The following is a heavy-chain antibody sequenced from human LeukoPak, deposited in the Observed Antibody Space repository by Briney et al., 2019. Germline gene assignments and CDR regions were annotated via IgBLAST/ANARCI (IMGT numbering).Heavy chain of an antibody. CDR1: GGTFSSYA. D-gene: IGHD5-24*01. V-gene: IGHV1-69*05. CDR2: IIPIFGTA. CDR3: ATPRGEMATEYYFDY. Sequence: ASVKVSCKASGGTFSSYAISWVRQAPGQGLEWMGGIIPIFGTANYAQKFQGRVTITTDESTSTAYMELSSLRSEDTAVYYCATPRGEMATEYYFDYWGQGTLVTVSS. J-gene: IGHJ4*02.